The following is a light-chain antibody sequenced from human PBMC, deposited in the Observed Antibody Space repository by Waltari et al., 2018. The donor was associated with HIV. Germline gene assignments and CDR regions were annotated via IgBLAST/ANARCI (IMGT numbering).Light chain of an antibody. J-gene: IGLJ3*02. CDR3: QVWDSTHYHRGV. V-gene: IGLV3-21*02. CDR1: NIGGKS. Sequence: SYVLTQPPSVSVAPGQTARITCVGNNIGGKSVQWYQQRPGQAPILVVYDDTERPSGIPERFSGSNSGNTATLTISRVEAGDEADYYCQVWDSTHYHRGVFGGGTNLTVL. CDR2: DDT.